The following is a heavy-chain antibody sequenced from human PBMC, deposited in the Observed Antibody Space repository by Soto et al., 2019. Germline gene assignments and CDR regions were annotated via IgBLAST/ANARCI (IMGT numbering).Heavy chain of an antibody. Sequence: EVQLLESGGGLVQPGGSLRLSCAGSGFIFRNYGMSWVRQAPGKGLEWVSAISGDGAGTRYADSVKGRFAISRDNSRNTLYVKMSSLRAEETALYYCVFEDVLTGYDHWGQGTLVTVSS. D-gene: IGHD3-9*01. J-gene: IGHJ5*02. V-gene: IGHV3-23*01. CDR3: VFEDVLTGYDH. CDR2: ISGDGAGT. CDR1: GFIFRNYG.